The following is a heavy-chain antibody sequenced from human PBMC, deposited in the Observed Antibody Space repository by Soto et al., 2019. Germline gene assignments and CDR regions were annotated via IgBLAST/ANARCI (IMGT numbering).Heavy chain of an antibody. Sequence: PSETLSLTCTVSGGSISSYYWSWIRQPPGKGLEWIGYIYYSGSTNYNPSLKSRVTISVDTSKNQFSLKLSSVTAADTAVYYCARELRFFYNVFDIWGQGTLVTVSS. CDR2: IYYSGST. J-gene: IGHJ3*02. CDR3: ARELRFFYNVFDI. V-gene: IGHV4-59*01. D-gene: IGHD3-3*01. CDR1: GGSISSYY.